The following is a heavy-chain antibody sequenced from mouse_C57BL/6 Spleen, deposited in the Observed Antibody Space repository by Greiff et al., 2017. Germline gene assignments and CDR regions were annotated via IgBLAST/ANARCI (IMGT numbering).Heavy chain of an antibody. V-gene: IGHV1-74*01. CDR3: AIGGTYDYAYYYAMDY. J-gene: IGHJ4*01. CDR1: GYTFTSYW. Sequence: VQLQQPGAELVKPGASVKVSCKASGYTFTSYWMHWVKQRPGQGLEWIGRIHPSDSDTNYNQKFKGKATLTVDKSSSTAYMQLSSLTSEDSAVYYCAIGGTYDYAYYYAMDYWGQGTSVTVSS. CDR2: IHPSDSDT. D-gene: IGHD2-4*01.